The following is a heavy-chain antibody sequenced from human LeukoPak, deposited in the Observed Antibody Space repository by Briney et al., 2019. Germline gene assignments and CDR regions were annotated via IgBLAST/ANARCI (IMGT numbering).Heavy chain of an antibody. CDR2: ISGSGGST. Sequence: GGSLRLSCAASGFTFSSYAMSWVRQAPGKGLEWVSAISGSGGSTYYADSVKGRFTISRDNSKNTLYLQMNSLRAEDTAVYYCAKDLSIGTMIVVVIGGYFDYWGQGTLVTVSS. J-gene: IGHJ4*02. V-gene: IGHV3-23*01. CDR1: GFTFSSYA. D-gene: IGHD3-22*01. CDR3: AKDLSIGTMIVVVIGGYFDY.